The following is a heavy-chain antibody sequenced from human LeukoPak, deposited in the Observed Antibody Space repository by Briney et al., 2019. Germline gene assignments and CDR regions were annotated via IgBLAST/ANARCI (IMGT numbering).Heavy chain of an antibody. CDR2: IYYSGST. CDR1: GGSIRSYY. J-gene: IGHJ4*02. CDR3: ARQRRYGSGSYYVRFLEFDY. V-gene: IGHV4-39*01. Sequence: SETLSLTCTVSGGSIRSYYWGWIRQPPGKGLEWIGSIYYSGSTYYNPSLKSRVTISVDTSKNQFSLKLSSVTAADTAVYYCARQRRYGSGSYYVRFLEFDYWGQGTLVTVSS. D-gene: IGHD3-10*01.